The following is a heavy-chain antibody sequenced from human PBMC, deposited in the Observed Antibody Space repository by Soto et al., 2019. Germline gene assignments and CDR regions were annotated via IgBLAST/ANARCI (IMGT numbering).Heavy chain of an antibody. D-gene: IGHD2-15*01. CDR2: INHSGST. CDR1: GGSFSGYY. CDR3: ARDYPLVVVVAATPVGWFDP. J-gene: IGHJ5*02. V-gene: IGHV4-34*01. Sequence: PSETLSLTCAVSGGSFSGYYWSWIRQPPGKGLEWIGEINHSGSTNYNPSLKSRVTISVDTSKNQFSLKLSSVTAADTAVYYCARDYPLVVVVAATPVGWFDPWGQGTLVTVSS.